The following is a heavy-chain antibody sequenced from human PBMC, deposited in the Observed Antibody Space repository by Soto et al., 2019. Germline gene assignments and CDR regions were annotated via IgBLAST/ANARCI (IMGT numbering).Heavy chain of an antibody. D-gene: IGHD3-10*01. Sequence: GGSLRLSCAASGFTFSSYGMHWVRQAPGKGLEWVAVIWYDGSNKYYADSVKGRFTISRDNSKNTLYLQMNSLRAEDTAVYYCARGGPFGELLDYYYYYYGMDVWGQGTTVTVSS. CDR1: GFTFSSYG. CDR2: IWYDGSNK. J-gene: IGHJ6*02. CDR3: ARGGPFGELLDYYYYYYGMDV. V-gene: IGHV3-33*01.